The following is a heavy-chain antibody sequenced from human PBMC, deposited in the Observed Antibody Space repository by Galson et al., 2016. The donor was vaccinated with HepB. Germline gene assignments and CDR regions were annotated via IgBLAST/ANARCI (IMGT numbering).Heavy chain of an antibody. V-gene: IGHV4-61*02. D-gene: IGHD5-24*01. CDR3: ARVEGGIGNYQNASDY. J-gene: IGHJ4*02. Sequence: TLSLTCTVSGGSISSGEYYWTWIRQPAGKGLEWIGRIFTSGSTNFNPSLKSRVSISADMSKNQFSLRLSSVTAADTAVYYCARVEGGIGNYQNASDYWGQGTLVTVSS. CDR2: IFTSGST. CDR1: GGSISSGEYY.